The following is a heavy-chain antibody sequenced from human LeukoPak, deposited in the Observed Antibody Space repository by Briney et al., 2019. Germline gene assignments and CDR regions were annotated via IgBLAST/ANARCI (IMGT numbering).Heavy chain of an antibody. CDR3: AREVWQLVPDY. Sequence: SETLSLTCAVYGGSFSGYYWSWIRQPPGKGLEWIGEINHSGSTNYNPSLKSRVTISVDTSKNQFSLKLSSVTAADTAVYYCAREVWQLVPDYWGQGTLVTVSS. CDR1: GGSFSGYY. CDR2: INHSGST. D-gene: IGHD6-6*01. J-gene: IGHJ4*02. V-gene: IGHV4-34*01.